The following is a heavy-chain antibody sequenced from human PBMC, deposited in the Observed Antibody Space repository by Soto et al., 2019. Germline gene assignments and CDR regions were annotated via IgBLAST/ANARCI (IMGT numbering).Heavy chain of an antibody. CDR3: HGYGY. J-gene: IGHJ4*02. CDR1: GFTVRANY. V-gene: IGHV3-53*01. D-gene: IGHD5-12*01. CDR2: IYSGDTT. Sequence: EVQLVESGGGLIQPGGSLRLSCAVSGFTVRANYMSWVRQAPGKGLEWVSVIYSGDTTYYADSVKGRFIISRDISKDTLYLQMNILRAEDTAVYYCHGYGYWGQGTLVTVSS.